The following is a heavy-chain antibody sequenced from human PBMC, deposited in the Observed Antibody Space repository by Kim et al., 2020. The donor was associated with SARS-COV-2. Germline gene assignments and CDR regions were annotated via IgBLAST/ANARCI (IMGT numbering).Heavy chain of an antibody. V-gene: IGHV3-23*01. CDR1: GFTFSSYA. D-gene: IGHD3-10*01. CDR3: AKDPIIYTYYYGSGYY. Sequence: GGSLRLSCAASGFTFSSYAMSWVRQAPGKGLEWVSAISGSGGSTYYADSVKGRFTISRDNSKNTLYLQMNSLRAEDTAVYYCAKDPIIYTYYYGSGYYWGQGTLVTVSS. J-gene: IGHJ4*02. CDR2: ISGSGGST.